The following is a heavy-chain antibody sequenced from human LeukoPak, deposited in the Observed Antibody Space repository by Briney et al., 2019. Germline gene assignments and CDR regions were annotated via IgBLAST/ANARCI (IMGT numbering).Heavy chain of an antibody. CDR3: ARASFLTGYYLFDY. V-gene: IGHV4-4*02. J-gene: IGHJ4*02. CDR2: IYHSGST. D-gene: IGHD3-9*01. CDR1: GGSISSSNW. Sequence: SETQSLACAVSGGSISSSNWWSWVRQPPGKGLEWIGEIYHSGSTYYNPSLKSRVTISVDRSKNQFSLKLSSVTAADTAVYYCARASFLTGYYLFDYWGQGTLVTVSS.